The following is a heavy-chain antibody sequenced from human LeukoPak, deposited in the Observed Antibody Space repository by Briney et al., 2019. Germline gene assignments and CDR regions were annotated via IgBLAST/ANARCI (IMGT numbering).Heavy chain of an antibody. Sequence: ASVKVSCKASGYTFTSYDINWVRQATGQGLEWMGWMNPNSGNTAYAQNFQGRVTMTRNTSISTAYMGLSSLTSEDTAVYYCARGSSSWLDPWGQGTLVTVSS. CDR2: MNPNSGNT. CDR1: GYTFTSYD. CDR3: ARGSSSWLDP. J-gene: IGHJ5*02. V-gene: IGHV1-8*01. D-gene: IGHD6-6*01.